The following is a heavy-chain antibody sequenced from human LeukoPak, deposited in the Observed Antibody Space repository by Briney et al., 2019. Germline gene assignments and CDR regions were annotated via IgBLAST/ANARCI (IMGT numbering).Heavy chain of an antibody. CDR1: GYTFTNFG. CDR2: ISAYNDAT. CDR3: AREFARPTVGLSPSKSGLDY. J-gene: IGHJ4*02. Sequence: GASVKVSCKASGYTFTNFGISWVRQAPGQGLEWMGWISAYNDATNYAQKLQGRVTMTTDTSTSTAYMELRSLRSDDTAVYYCAREFARPTVGLSPSKSGLDYWGQGTLVTVSS. D-gene: IGHD4-23*01. V-gene: IGHV1-18*01.